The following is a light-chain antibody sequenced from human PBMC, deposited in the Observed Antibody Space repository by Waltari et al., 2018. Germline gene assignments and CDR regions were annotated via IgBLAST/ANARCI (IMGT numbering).Light chain of an antibody. Sequence: DIVMTQSPDSLAVSLGERATINCKSSQSVLYSSNNKNYLSWYQQKPGQPPKLLIYWAATRESVVPDRFSGSGSGTDFTLTISSLQAEDVAVYYCQQSYSIPLTFGGGTKVEIK. CDR1: QSVLYSSNNKNY. V-gene: IGKV4-1*01. J-gene: IGKJ4*01. CDR3: QQSYSIPLT. CDR2: WAA.